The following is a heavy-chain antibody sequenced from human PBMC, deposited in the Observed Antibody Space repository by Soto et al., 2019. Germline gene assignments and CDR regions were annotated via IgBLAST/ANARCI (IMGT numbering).Heavy chain of an antibody. V-gene: IGHV3-48*03. CDR1: GFTFSNYD. J-gene: IGHJ6*02. Sequence: GSLRLSCAASGFTFSNYDINWVRQAPGKGPEWISHISSSGGIIYYADSVKGRFTISRDSAKNSLYLQMNSLRGEDTAVYYCAREGSVSSSDYYAYYYGMDVWGQGTTVTVS. D-gene: IGHD3-10*01. CDR3: AREGSVSSSDYYAYYYGMDV. CDR2: ISSSGGII.